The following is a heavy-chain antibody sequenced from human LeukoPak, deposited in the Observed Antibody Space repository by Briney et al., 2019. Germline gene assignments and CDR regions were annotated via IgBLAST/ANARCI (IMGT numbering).Heavy chain of an antibody. CDR1: GFTFSSYW. CDR2: IKEDGSEI. CDR3: ARDRGGRSGLDD. D-gene: IGHD2-15*01. Sequence: GGSLRLSCAASGFTFSSYWMSWVRQAPGKGLEWVANIKEDGSEIYYVDSVKGRFTISRDNGENSLYLQMNSLRAEDTAVYYCARDRGGRSGLDDWGQGTLVTVSS. J-gene: IGHJ4*02. V-gene: IGHV3-7*04.